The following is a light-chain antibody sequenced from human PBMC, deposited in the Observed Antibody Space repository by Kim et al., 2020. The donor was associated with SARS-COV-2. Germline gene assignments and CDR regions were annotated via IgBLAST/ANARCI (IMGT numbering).Light chain of an antibody. CDR2: QDS. Sequence: SYELTQPPSVSVSPGQTASITCSGDKLGDKYACWYQQKPGQSPVVVIYQDSKRPSGIPERFSGSNSGNTATLTISGTKAMDEADYYCQAWDSSTASYVFG. CDR3: QAWDSSTASYV. J-gene: IGLJ1*01. CDR1: KLGDKY. V-gene: IGLV3-1*01.